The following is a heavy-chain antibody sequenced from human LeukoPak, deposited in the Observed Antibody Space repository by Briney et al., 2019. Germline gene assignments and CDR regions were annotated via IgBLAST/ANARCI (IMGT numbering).Heavy chain of an antibody. Sequence: SETLSLTCAVYGGSFSGYYWSWIRQPPGKGLEWIGEINHSGSTNYNPSLKSRVTISVDTSKNQFSLKLSSVTPADTAAYYCARGLGPRYCSSTSCRALFDYWGQGTLVTVSS. CDR2: INHSGST. CDR3: ARGLGPRYCSSTSCRALFDY. V-gene: IGHV4-34*01. J-gene: IGHJ4*02. CDR1: GGSFSGYY. D-gene: IGHD2-2*01.